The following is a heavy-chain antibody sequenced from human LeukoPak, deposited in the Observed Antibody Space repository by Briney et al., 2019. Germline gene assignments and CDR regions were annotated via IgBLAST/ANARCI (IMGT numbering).Heavy chain of an antibody. CDR3: AREYSSGWSYNWFDP. V-gene: IGHV4-59*01. CDR2: IYYSGST. J-gene: IGHJ5*02. D-gene: IGHD6-19*01. Sequence: SETLSLTCTVSGGSISSYYWSWIRQPPGKGLEWIGYIYYSGSTNYSPSLKSRVTISVDTSKNQFSLKLSSVAAADTAVYYCAREYSSGWSYNWFDPWGQGTLVTVSS. CDR1: GGSISSYY.